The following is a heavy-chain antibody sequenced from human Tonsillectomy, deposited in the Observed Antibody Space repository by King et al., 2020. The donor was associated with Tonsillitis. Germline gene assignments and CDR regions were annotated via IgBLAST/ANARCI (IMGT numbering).Heavy chain of an antibody. CDR1: GFTFSSYA. J-gene: IGHJ4*02. CDR2: ISWSGGII. Sequence: VQLVEAGGGLVQPGGSLRLSCVASGFTFSSYAMSWVLQAPGNGLELVSVISWSGGIIYYADSVKGRFTISRDNSKDTLYLQMNSLRAEDTAVYYCAKEPYDTSGYYSDYWGQGTLVTVSS. CDR3: AKEPYDTSGYYSDY. D-gene: IGHD3-22*01. V-gene: IGHV3-23*04.